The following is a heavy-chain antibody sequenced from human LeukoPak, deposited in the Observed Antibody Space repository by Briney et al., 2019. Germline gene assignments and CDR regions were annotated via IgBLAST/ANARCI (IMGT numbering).Heavy chain of an antibody. CDR1: GYTFTSYD. CDR3: ARAGRWEGRPHAFDI. J-gene: IGHJ3*02. D-gene: IGHD1-26*01. CDR2: INPNSGGT. Sequence: GESLKISCKASGYTFTSYDINWVRQATGQGLEWMGWINPNSGGTNYAQKFQGRVTMTRDTSISTAYMELSRLRSDDTAVYYCARAGRWEGRPHAFDIWGQGTMVTVSS. V-gene: IGHV1-2*02.